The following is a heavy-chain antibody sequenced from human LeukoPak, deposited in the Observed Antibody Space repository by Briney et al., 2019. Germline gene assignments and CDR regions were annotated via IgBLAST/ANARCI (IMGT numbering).Heavy chain of an antibody. J-gene: IGHJ5*02. CDR1: GFTFDDYA. V-gene: IGHV3-9*01. D-gene: IGHD3-22*01. CDR2: ISWNSGSI. CDR3: AKSGGDYYDSSGLWKNWFDP. Sequence: TGGSLRLSCAASGFTFDDYAMHWVRQAPGKGLEWVSGISWNSGSIGYADSVKGRFTISRDNAKNSLYLQMNSLRAEDTALYYCAKSGGDYYDSSGLWKNWFDPWGQGTLVTVFS.